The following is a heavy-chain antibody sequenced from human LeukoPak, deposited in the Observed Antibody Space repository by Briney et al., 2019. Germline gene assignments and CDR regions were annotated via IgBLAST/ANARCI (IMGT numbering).Heavy chain of an antibody. V-gene: IGHV3-73*01. Sequence: GGSLRLSCAASGFTFSDSAMHWVRQATGKGLEWIGRIRNRANDHETTYAASVKGRFTISRDDSKNTLYLQMNSLKTEDTAIYYCTRPPSPSSNDWFDPWGQGTRVTVSS. CDR1: GFTFSDSA. CDR2: IRNRANDHET. J-gene: IGHJ5*02. CDR3: TRPPSPSSNDWFDP. D-gene: IGHD4-11*01.